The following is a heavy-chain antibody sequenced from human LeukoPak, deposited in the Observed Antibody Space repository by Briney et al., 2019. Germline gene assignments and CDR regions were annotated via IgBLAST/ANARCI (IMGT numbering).Heavy chain of an antibody. CDR1: GGSISSSSYY. V-gene: IGHV4-39*01. CDR3: ARLRGDYGDAFDI. D-gene: IGHD4-17*01. Sequence: SETLSLTCTVSGGSISSSSYYWGWIRQPPGKGLEWIGSIYYSGSTYYNPSLKSRVTISVDTSKNQFSLKLSSVTAADTAVYYCARLRGDYGDAFDIWGQGTMVTVSS. J-gene: IGHJ3*02. CDR2: IYYSGST.